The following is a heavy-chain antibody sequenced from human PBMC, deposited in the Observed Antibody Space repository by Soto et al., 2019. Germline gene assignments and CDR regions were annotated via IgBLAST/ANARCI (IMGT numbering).Heavy chain of an antibody. CDR3: ARVTYYYDSSALSQARAEYFQH. J-gene: IGHJ1*01. CDR1: GYTFTGYY. CDR2: INPNSGGT. Sequence: ASVKVSCKASGYTFTGYYMHWVRQAPGQGXEWMGWINPNSGGTNYAQKFQGRVTMTRDTSISTAYMELSRLRSDDTAVYYCARVTYYYDSSALSQARAEYFQHWGQGTLVTVSS. D-gene: IGHD3-22*01. V-gene: IGHV1-2*02.